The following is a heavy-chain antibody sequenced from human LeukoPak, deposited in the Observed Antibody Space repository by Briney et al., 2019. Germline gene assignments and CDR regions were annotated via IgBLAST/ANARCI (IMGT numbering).Heavy chain of an antibody. D-gene: IGHD5-12*01. V-gene: IGHV7-4-1*02. Sequence: GSSVKVSCKASVYTFTSYAMNWVRQAAGQRLEWMGWINTNTGNPTYAQGFTGRFVFSLDPSVSTAYLQISSLKAEDTAVYYCARAPGWLRQNFDYWGQGTLVTVSS. CDR2: INTNTGNP. J-gene: IGHJ4*02. CDR1: VYTFTSYA. CDR3: ARAPGWLRQNFDY.